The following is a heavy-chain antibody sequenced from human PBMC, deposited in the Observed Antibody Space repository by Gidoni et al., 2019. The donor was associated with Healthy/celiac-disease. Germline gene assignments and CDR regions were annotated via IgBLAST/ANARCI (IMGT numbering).Heavy chain of an antibody. Sequence: QLQLQESGPGLVKPSETLSLTCTVSGGSISSSSYYWGWIRQPPGKGLEWIGSIYYSGSTYYNPSLKSRVTISVDTSKNQLSLKLSSVTAADTAVYYCARLFVGTMIAAHYFDYWGQGTLVTVSS. V-gene: IGHV4-39*01. D-gene: IGHD3-22*01. J-gene: IGHJ4*02. CDR2: IYYSGST. CDR1: GGSISSSSYY. CDR3: ARLFVGTMIAAHYFDY.